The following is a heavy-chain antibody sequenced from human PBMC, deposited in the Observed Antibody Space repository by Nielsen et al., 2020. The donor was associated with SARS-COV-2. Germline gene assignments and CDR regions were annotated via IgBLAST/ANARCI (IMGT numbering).Heavy chain of an antibody. D-gene: IGHD6-13*01. CDR2: IDPRDSYT. V-gene: IGHV5-10-1*01. CDR1: GYSFTNYW. CDR3: ARSELAAAGPDDY. Sequence: GESLKISCKGSGYSFTNYWISWVRQMPGKGLEWMGRIDPRDSYTNYSPSLQGHVTISADKSISTAYLQWSSLKASDTAMYYCARSELAAAGPDDYWGQGTLVTVSS. J-gene: IGHJ4*02.